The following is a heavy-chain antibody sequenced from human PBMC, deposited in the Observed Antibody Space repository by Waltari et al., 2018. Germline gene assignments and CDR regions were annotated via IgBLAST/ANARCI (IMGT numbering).Heavy chain of an antibody. J-gene: IGHJ4*02. D-gene: IGHD4-4*01. Sequence: EVHLVESGGGLVQPGGSLRLSCAASGFSLSTYWMTWVRQAPGKGLEWLANIKGDGSQKNYGDSVKGRFTISRDTANNSLYLQMNSLRAEDTAVYYCARDPHYSNFDYWGQGTLVTVSS. V-gene: IGHV3-7*01. CDR1: GFSLSTYW. CDR3: ARDPHYSNFDY. CDR2: IKGDGSQK.